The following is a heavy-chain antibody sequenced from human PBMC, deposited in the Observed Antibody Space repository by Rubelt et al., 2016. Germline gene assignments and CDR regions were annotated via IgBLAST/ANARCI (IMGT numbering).Heavy chain of an antibody. D-gene: IGHD6-19*01. CDR2: IYWRGTT. CDR3: ARTSSGWYGHFDY. Sequence: QVQLQQWGPGLVKPSETLSLTCTVSGYSISSGYYWGWIRQPPGKGLEWIGTIYWRGTTYYNPSLESRAAISVDPSKKHFSLKLSSVTAADTAVYYCARTSSGWYGHFDYWGQGTLVTVSS. CDR1: GYSISSGYY. J-gene: IGHJ4*02. V-gene: IGHV4-38-2*02.